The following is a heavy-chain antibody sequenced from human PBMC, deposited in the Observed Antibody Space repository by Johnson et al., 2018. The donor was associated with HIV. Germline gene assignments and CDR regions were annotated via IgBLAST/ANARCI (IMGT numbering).Heavy chain of an antibody. V-gene: IGHV3-30*04. D-gene: IGHD6-13*01. CDR3: ARDSDSSSWYSEFDI. J-gene: IGHJ3*02. CDR2: ISYDGSNK. Sequence: VQLVESGGGVVQPGRSLRLSCAASGFTFSSYAMHWVRQAPGKGLEWVAVISYDGSNKYYADSVKGRFTISRDNYKNTLYLQMNSLRAEDTAVYYCARDSDSSSWYSEFDIWGQGTMVTVS. CDR1: GFTFSSYA.